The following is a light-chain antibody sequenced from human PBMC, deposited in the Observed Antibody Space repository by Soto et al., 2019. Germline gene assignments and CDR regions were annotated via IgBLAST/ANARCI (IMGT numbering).Light chain of an antibody. Sequence: EIVLTQSPGTLSLSPGERATLSCRASKSVSSSYLAWYQQKPGQAPRLLISGASIRATGIPDRFSGSGSGTDFTLTISRLEPEDFAVYSCQQYGSSPYTFGQGTKLEIK. V-gene: IGKV3-20*01. CDR3: QQYGSSPYT. J-gene: IGKJ2*01. CDR1: KSVSSSY. CDR2: GAS.